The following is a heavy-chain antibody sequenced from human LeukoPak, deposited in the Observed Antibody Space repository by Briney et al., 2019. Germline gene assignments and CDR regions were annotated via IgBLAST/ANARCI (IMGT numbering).Heavy chain of an antibody. CDR3: ARFSGPYSSGWFFDF. CDR1: GSTFSSYW. Sequence: QPGGSLRVSCAASGSTFSSYWMHWVRQAPGKGLEWVSRLNGDGSGTSYADSVKGRFTISRDNAKNTLYLQMNSLRAEDTAVYYCARFSGPYSSGWFFDFWGQGTLVTVSS. D-gene: IGHD6-19*01. CDR2: LNGDGSGT. V-gene: IGHV3-74*01. J-gene: IGHJ4*02.